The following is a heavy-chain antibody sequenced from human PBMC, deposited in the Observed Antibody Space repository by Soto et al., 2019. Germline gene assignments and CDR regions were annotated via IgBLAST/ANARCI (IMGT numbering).Heavy chain of an antibody. CDR2: INAGNGNT. CDR1: GYTFTSYA. CDR3: ARDKCSSWPPNWFDP. V-gene: IGHV1-3*01. Sequence: ASVKVSCKASGYTFTSYAMHWVRQAPGQRLEWMGWINAGNGNTKYSQKFQGRVTITRDTSASTAYMELSSLRSEDTAVYYCARDKCSSWPPNWFDPWGQGTLVTVSS. D-gene: IGHD6-13*01. J-gene: IGHJ5*02.